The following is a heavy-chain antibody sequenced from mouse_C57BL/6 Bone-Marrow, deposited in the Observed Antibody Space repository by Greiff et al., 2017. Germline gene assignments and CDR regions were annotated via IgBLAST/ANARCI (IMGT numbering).Heavy chain of an antibody. CDR1: GFTFSSYA. Sequence: EVTLVESGGGLVKPGGSLKLSCAASGFTFSSYAMSWVRQTPEKRLEWVATISDGGRYNYYPDNVKGRFTISRDNAKNHLYLPMSQLKSQDTAMYYCAREDASRCDYWGQGTTLTVSS. CDR2: ISDGGRYN. J-gene: IGHJ2*01. D-gene: IGHD6-1*01. CDR3: AREDASRCDY. V-gene: IGHV5-4*01.